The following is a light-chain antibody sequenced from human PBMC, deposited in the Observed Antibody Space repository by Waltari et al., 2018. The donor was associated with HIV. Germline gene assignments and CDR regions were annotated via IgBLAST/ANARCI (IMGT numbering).Light chain of an antibody. V-gene: IGLV2-8*01. CDR3: SSYAGNNKYV. J-gene: IGLJ1*01. CDR2: EVT. Sequence: QSALTQPPSASGSPGQTVTISCTGTSSDVGGFNYVSWYQQHPGKAPKLLIYEVTKRPSGVPDRFFGSKSGNTASLTVSGLQAEDEADYHCSSYAGNNKYVFGTGTKVTVL. CDR1: SSDVGGFNY.